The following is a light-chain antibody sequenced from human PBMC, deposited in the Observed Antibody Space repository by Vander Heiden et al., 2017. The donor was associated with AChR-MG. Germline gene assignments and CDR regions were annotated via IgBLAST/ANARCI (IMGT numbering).Light chain of an antibody. CDR2: AAS. V-gene: IGKV1-8*01. Sequence: AIRITQSPSSLSASPGDRVTITCRASQPISTYLAWYQQKPREAPKLLIYAASTLQNAVPSRFSGSGSGTDFTLTISRLQAEDFATYFCQQYYDYPRTFGGGTKVEI. CDR1: QPISTY. CDR3: QQYYDYPRT. J-gene: IGKJ4*01.